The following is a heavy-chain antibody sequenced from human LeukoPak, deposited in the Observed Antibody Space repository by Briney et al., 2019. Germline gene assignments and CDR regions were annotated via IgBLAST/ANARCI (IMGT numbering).Heavy chain of an antibody. Sequence: GGSLRLSCAASGFTFDDYAMHWVRQAPGKGLEWVSGISWNSGSIGYADSAKGRFTISRDNAKNSLYLQMNSLRAEDMALYYCAKDRGSTVDAFDIWGQGTMVTVSS. CDR2: ISWNSGSI. V-gene: IGHV3-9*03. J-gene: IGHJ3*02. CDR3: AKDRGSTVDAFDI. D-gene: IGHD2-2*01. CDR1: GFTFDDYA.